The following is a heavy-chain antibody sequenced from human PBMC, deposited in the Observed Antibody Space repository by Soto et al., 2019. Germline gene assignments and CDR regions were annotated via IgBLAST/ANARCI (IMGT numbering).Heavy chain of an antibody. CDR3: ARFGQGLSIDY. CDR1: GFTFSSYA. D-gene: IGHD6-19*01. V-gene: IGHV3-30-3*01. J-gene: IGHJ4*02. CDR2: ISYDGSNK. Sequence: QVQLVESGGGVVQPGRSLRLSCAASGFTFSSYAMHWVRQAPGKGLEWVAVISYDGSNKYYADSVKGRFTISRDNSKNTLYLQMNSLRAEDTAVYYCARFGQGLSIDYWAREPWSPSPQ.